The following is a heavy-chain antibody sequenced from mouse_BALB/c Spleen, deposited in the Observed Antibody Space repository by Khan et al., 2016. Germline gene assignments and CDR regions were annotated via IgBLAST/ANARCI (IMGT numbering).Heavy chain of an antibody. V-gene: IGHV3-2*02. Sequence: VQLQESGPGLVKPSQSLSLTCTVTGYSITSDYAWNWIRQFPGNRLEWMGYISYSGSTSYNPSLKSRISITRDTSKNQFFLQLNSVTSEDTATYYCARSDYGDIDAMGYWGQGTSVTVSS. CDR1: GYSITSDYA. D-gene: IGHD1-1*01. CDR2: ISYSGST. CDR3: ARSDYGDIDAMGY. J-gene: IGHJ4*01.